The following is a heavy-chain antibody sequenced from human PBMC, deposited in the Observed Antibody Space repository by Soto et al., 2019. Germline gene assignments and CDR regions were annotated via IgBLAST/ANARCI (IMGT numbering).Heavy chain of an antibody. CDR1: GYTFTNYA. J-gene: IGHJ4*02. V-gene: IGHV1-3*01. Sequence: ASVKVSCKASGYTFTNYAIHWVRQAPGQRLEWMGWINSANGNTQYSQKFQGRLTITRDTSASTGTMDLSSLRSEDTAVYYCARGGGGLRLGELPFFDYWGQGTLVTVS. CDR2: INSANGNT. CDR3: ARGGGGLRLGELPFFDY. D-gene: IGHD3-16*01.